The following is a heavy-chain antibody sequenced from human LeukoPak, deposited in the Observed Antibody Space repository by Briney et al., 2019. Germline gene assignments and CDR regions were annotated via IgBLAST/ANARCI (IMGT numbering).Heavy chain of an antibody. D-gene: IGHD3-22*01. CDR1: GGSVSSGSYY. J-gene: IGHJ4*02. CDR2: IYYSGST. V-gene: IGHV4-61*01. CDR3: ARVFSDSSGYYPWDYFDY. Sequence: SETLSLTCTVPGGSVSSGSYYWSWIRQPPGKGLEWIGYIYYSGSTNYNPSLKSRVTISVDTSKNQFSLKLSSVTAADTAVYYCARVFSDSSGYYPWDYFDYWGQGTLVTVSS.